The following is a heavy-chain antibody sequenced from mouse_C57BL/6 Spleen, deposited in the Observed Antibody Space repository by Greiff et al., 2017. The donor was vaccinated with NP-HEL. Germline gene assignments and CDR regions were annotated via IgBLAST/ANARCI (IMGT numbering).Heavy chain of an antibody. Sequence: DVKLVESGGGLVKPGGSLKLSCAASGFTFSDYGMHWVRQAPEKGLEWVAYISSGSSTIYYADTVKGRFPISRDNAKNTLFLQMTSLRSEDTAMYYCARPGDHTRNYFDYWGQGTTLTVSS. CDR1: GFTFSDYG. V-gene: IGHV5-17*01. J-gene: IGHJ2*01. D-gene: IGHD3-3*01. CDR3: ARPGDHTRNYFDY. CDR2: ISSGSSTI.